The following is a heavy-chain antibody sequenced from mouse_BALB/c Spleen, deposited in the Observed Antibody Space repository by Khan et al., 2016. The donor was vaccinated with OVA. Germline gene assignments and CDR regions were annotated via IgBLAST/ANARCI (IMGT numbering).Heavy chain of an antibody. J-gene: IGHJ4*01. CDR2: ISNSGSYA. D-gene: IGHD1-1*01. V-gene: IGHV5-12-2*01. CDR3: ARRSTTECDYIMDH. Sequence: EVELVESGGDLVQTGGSLKLSCAASGFTFSSYTMSWVRQTPEKRLEWVAFISNSGSYAYYPDTVKGRFTISRDNAKNTLYLQMSSLKSEDTAMYYCARRSTTECDYIMDHWGQGTSVTVSA. CDR1: GFTFSSYT.